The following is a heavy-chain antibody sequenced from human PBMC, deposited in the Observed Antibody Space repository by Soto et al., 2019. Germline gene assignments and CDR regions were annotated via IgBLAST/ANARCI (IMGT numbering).Heavy chain of an antibody. D-gene: IGHD3-16*01. V-gene: IGHV3-23*01. J-gene: IGHJ1*01. CDR3: AKDPWGTTIATFEA. CDR2: VSGRGNYK. CDR1: GLTFSTYD. Sequence: GSRRVSCAPSGLTFSTYDLNLVRQVPGKGLEWVSAVSGRGNYKYYAPSVKGRFTISRDTSKKTFYLQMESLRIEDTALYYCAKDPWGTTIATFEAWGQGTPVTVSS.